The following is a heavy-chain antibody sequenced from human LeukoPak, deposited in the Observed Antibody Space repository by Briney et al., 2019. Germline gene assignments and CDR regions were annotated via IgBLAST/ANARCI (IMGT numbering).Heavy chain of an antibody. CDR3: ARAYTVTSPFDY. V-gene: IGHV3-64*01. CDR1: GFTFSSYA. D-gene: IGHD4-17*01. CDR2: ISSNGGST. Sequence: PGGFLRLSCAASGFTFSSYAMHWVRQAPGKGLEYVSAISSNGGSTYYANSVKGRFTISRDNSKNTLYLQMGSLRAEDMAVYYCARAYTVTSPFDYWGQGTLVTVSS. J-gene: IGHJ4*02.